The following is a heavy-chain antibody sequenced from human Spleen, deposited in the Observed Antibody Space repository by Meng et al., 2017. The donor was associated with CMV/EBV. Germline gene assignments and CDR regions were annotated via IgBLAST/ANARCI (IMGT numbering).Heavy chain of an antibody. CDR3: ARGWGQKVVLRLSQGWLDP. Sequence: TFTTYGINWVRQAPGQGLEWMGWISAYNGNTNSAQKFQGRVVMTTDTSTNTAYMELRSLRSDDTAVYYCARGWGQKVVLRLSQGWLDPWGQGTLVTVSS. V-gene: IGHV1-18*01. D-gene: IGHD2/OR15-2a*01. CDR2: ISAYNGNT. J-gene: IGHJ5*02. CDR1: TFTTYG.